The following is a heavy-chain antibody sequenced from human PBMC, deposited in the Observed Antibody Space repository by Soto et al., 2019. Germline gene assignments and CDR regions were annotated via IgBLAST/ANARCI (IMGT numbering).Heavy chain of an antibody. J-gene: IGHJ4*02. CDR2: IYHSGST. Sequence: SETLSLTCVVSGNSISTTNWWSCVRQSPGKGLEWIGEIYHSGSTNYNPSLKSRVTISVDKSKNQFSLKLSSVTAADTAVYYCARDVGYHYDGSPSGQFDFWGQGTLVTVSS. CDR3: ARDVGYHYDGSPSGQFDF. D-gene: IGHD3-22*01. V-gene: IGHV4-4*02. CDR1: GNSISTTNW.